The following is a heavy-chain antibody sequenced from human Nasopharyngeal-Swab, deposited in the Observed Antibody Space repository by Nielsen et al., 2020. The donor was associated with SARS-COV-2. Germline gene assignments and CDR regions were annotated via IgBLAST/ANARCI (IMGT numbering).Heavy chain of an antibody. V-gene: IGHV3-11*06. J-gene: IGHJ3*02. CDR1: GFTFSDYY. CDR3: ARGRSSGSLADAFNI. Sequence: GESLKISCAASGFTFSDYYMAWIRQAPGKGLEWVSYINRGSTYRNYADSVKGRFTISRDNAENSPYLQMNSLRAEDTSVYFCARGRSSGSLADAFNIWGQGTMVIVSS. D-gene: IGHD1-26*01. CDR2: INRGSTYR.